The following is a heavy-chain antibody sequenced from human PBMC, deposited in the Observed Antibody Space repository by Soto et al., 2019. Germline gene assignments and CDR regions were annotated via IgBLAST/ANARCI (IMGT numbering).Heavy chain of an antibody. CDR1: GFTFSSYW. J-gene: IGHJ6*02. D-gene: IGHD2-2*01. V-gene: IGHV3-7*03. CDR2: IKQDGSEK. Sequence: PGGSLRLSCAALGFTFSSYWMSWVRKAPGKGLEWVANIKQDGSEKYYVDSVKGRFTISRANAKNSLYLHMNSLRAEDTAVYYCARSSKGCSSTSCYGGYYGMDVWGQGTTVTVSS. CDR3: ARSSKGCSSTSCYGGYYGMDV.